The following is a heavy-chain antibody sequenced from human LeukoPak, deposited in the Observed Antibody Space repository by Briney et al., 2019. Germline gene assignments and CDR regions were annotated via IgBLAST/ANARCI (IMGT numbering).Heavy chain of an antibody. V-gene: IGHV4-59*01. D-gene: IGHD6-13*01. CDR2: IYYSGST. CDR3: ARGGSWDRGHYYFDY. CDR1: GGSISSYY. Sequence: SETLSLTCTVSGGSISSYYWSWIQQPPGKGLEWIGYIYYSGSTNYNPSLKSRVNISVDTSKNQFSLKLSSVTAADTAVYYCARGGSWDRGHYYFDYWGQGTLVTVSS. J-gene: IGHJ4*02.